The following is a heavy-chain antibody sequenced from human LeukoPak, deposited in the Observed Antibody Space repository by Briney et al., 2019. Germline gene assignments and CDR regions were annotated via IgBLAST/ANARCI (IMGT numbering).Heavy chain of an antibody. Sequence: GGSLRLSCVASDVNLRGAGMHWVRQAPGKGLEWVTVTWSDGSNENYADSVRGRFTVSRDNSKNTLYLQMNSLRAEDTAVYYCAKGSVVPAASGGWGKYYYYYYGMDVWGQGTTVTVSS. J-gene: IGHJ6*02. V-gene: IGHV3-33*06. CDR2: TWSDGSNE. CDR1: DVNLRGAG. D-gene: IGHD2-2*01. CDR3: AKGSVVPAASGGWGKYYYYYYGMDV.